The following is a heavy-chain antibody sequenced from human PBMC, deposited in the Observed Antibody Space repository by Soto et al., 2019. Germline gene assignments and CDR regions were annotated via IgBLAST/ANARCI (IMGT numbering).Heavy chain of an antibody. CDR2: ISSSGSTI. CDR1: GFTFNSYE. CDR3: ARDAYYFDY. Sequence: GGSLRLSCAASGFTFNSYEMNWVRQAPGKGLEWVSYISSSGSTIYYADSVKGRFTISRDNAKNSLYLQMNSLRAEDTAVYYCARDAYYFDYWGQGTLVTVS. J-gene: IGHJ4*02. V-gene: IGHV3-48*03.